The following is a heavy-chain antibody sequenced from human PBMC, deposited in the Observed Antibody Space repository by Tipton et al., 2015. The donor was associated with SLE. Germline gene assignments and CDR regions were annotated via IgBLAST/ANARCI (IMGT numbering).Heavy chain of an antibody. V-gene: IGHV4-38-2*01. CDR3: ARAGGGDSGWYGY. J-gene: IGHJ4*02. Sequence: TLSLTCAVSGYSISSGYYWGWIRQPPGKGLEWIGYIYYSGSTNYNPSLKSRVTISVDTSKNQFSLKLNSVTAADTAVYYCARAGGGDSGWYGYRGQGTLVTVSS. CDR2: IYYSGST. CDR1: GYSISSGYY. D-gene: IGHD6-19*01.